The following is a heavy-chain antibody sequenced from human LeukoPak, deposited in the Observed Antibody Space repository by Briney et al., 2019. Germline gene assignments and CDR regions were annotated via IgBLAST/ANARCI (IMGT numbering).Heavy chain of an antibody. Sequence: GGSLRLSCAASGFTFSSYAVSWVRQAPGKGLEWVSAISGSGGSTYYADSVKGRFTISRDNSKNTLYLQMNSLRAEDTAVYYCAKEGRELDRLYYYYYMDVWGKGTTVTVSS. V-gene: IGHV3-23*01. CDR2: ISGSGGST. CDR3: AKEGRELDRLYYYYYMDV. D-gene: IGHD1-26*01. CDR1: GFTFSSYA. J-gene: IGHJ6*03.